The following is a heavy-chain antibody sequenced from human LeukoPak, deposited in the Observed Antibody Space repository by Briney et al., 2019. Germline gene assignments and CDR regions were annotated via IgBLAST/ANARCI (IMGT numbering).Heavy chain of an antibody. J-gene: IGHJ1*01. V-gene: IGHV3-7*01. Sequence: PGGSLRLSCAAPGFTFSSYWMSWVRQAPVKGLEWVANIKQDGSEKYYVDSVKGRFTISRDNAKNSLYLQMNSLRAEDTAVYYFASVSSGWSAEYFQHWGQGTLVTVSS. CDR3: ASVSSGWSAEYFQH. CDR2: IKQDGSEK. CDR1: GFTFSSYW. D-gene: IGHD6-19*01.